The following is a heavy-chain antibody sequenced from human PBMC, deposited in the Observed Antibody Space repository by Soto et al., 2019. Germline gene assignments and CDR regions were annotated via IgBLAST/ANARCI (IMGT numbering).Heavy chain of an antibody. CDR3: VKDVVDVVANAFHS. D-gene: IGHD2-21*01. V-gene: IGHV3-9*01. CDR1: GFTFDDYA. Sequence: EVQLVESGGGLVQPGRSLRLSCAASGFTFDDYAMHWVRQAPGKGLEWVSGISWNSGSIDYADSVKGRFTISRDNAKNSLYLQMHSLRADDSALFYCVKDVVDVVANAFHSWGQGTLVTVAS. J-gene: IGHJ4*02. CDR2: ISWNSGSI.